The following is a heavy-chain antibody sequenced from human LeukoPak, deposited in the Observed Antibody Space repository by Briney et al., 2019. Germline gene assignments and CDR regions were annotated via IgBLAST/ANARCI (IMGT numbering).Heavy chain of an antibody. J-gene: IGHJ6*02. CDR3: AKDSGFGNYGMDV. CDR2: IRYDGTDE. Sequence: GGSLRLSCVASAFTFSSYGMHWVRQAPGKGLEWVAFIRYDGTDEWYADSVKGRFTTSRDNSKNTLYLQMNSLRAEDTAVYYCAKDSGFGNYGMDVWGQGTTVTVSS. D-gene: IGHD3-10*01. V-gene: IGHV3-30*02. CDR1: AFTFSSYG.